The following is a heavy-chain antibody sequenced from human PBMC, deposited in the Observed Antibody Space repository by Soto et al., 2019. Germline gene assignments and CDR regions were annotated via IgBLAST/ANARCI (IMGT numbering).Heavy chain of an antibody. CDR3: ARDRFGGRLGYYYYYMDV. Sequence: SQTLSLTCAISGDSVSSNSAAWNWIRQSPSRGLEWLGRTYYRSKWYNDYAVSVKSRITINPDTSKNQFSLQLNSVTPEDTAVYYCARDRFGGRLGYYYYYMDVWGKGTTVTVSS. CDR2: TYYRSKWYN. D-gene: IGHD3-3*01. J-gene: IGHJ6*03. V-gene: IGHV6-1*01. CDR1: GDSVSSNSAA.